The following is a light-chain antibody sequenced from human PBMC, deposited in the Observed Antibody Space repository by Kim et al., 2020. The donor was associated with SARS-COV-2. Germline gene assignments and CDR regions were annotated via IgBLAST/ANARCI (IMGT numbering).Light chain of an antibody. J-gene: IGLJ2*01. CDR2: GKN. CDR1: SLRSYY. V-gene: IGLV3-19*01. Sequence: SSELTQDPAVSVALGQTVRITCQGDSLRSYYATWYQQKPGQAPIVVMYGKNKRPSGIPDRVPGSSSGNTASWTITGTQAGDEADYYCNSRDSNYNVIFGG. CDR3: NSRDSNYNVI.